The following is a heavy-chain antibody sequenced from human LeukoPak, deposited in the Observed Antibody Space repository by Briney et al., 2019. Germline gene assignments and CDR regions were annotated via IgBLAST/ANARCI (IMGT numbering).Heavy chain of an antibody. J-gene: IGHJ3*02. CDR3: AIEGYSSSRAGAFDI. CDR2: ISGSGGST. CDR1: GFTFSCYA. V-gene: IGHV3-23*01. D-gene: IGHD6-13*01. Sequence: GGSLRLSCAASGFTFSCYAMSWVRQAPGKGLEWVSAISGSGGSTYYADSVKGRFTISRDNSKNTLYLQMNSLRAEDTAVYYCAIEGYSSSRAGAFDIWGQGTMVTVSS.